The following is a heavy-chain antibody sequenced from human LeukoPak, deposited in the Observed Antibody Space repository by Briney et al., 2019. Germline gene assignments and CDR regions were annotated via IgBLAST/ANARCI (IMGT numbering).Heavy chain of an antibody. Sequence: GGSLRLSCAASGFTFSCYAMHWVRQAPGKGLEWVAVISYDGSNKYYADSVKGRFTISRDNSKNTLYLQMNSLRAEDTAVYYCARDSSPYCGGDCYSGHWGQGTLVTVSS. CDR1: GFTFSCYA. D-gene: IGHD2-21*02. CDR3: ARDSSPYCGGDCYSGH. J-gene: IGHJ4*02. CDR2: ISYDGSNK. V-gene: IGHV3-30*04.